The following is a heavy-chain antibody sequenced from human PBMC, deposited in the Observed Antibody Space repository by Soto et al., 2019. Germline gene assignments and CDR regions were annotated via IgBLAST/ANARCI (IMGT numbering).Heavy chain of an antibody. D-gene: IGHD3-22*01. V-gene: IGHV4-31*03. Sequence: SETLSLTCTVSGGSISSGGYYWSWIRQHPGKGLEWIGYIYYSGSTYYNPSLKSRVTISVDTSKNQFSLKLSSVTAADTAVYYCARVHYDSSGYVDYWGQGTLVTVSS. CDR3: ARVHYDSSGYVDY. CDR2: IYYSGST. J-gene: IGHJ4*02. CDR1: GGSISSGGYY.